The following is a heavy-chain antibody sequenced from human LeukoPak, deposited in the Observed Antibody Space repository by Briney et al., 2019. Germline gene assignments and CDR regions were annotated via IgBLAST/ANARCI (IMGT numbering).Heavy chain of an antibody. CDR3: AREYSSSSRWNWFDP. CDR2: INHSGST. D-gene: IGHD6-6*01. Sequence: SETLSLTCAVYGGSFSGYYRSWIRQPPGKGLEWIGEINHSGSTNYNPSLKSRVTISVDTSKNQFSLKLSSVTAADTAVYYCAREYSSSSRWNWFDPWGQGTLVTVSS. J-gene: IGHJ5*02. CDR1: GGSFSGYY. V-gene: IGHV4-34*01.